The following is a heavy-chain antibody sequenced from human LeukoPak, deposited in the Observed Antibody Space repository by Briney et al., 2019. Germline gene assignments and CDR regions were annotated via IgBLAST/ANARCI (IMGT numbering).Heavy chain of an antibody. CDR3: ARVQGEYSYGYGGLDY. V-gene: IGHV3-21*01. J-gene: IGHJ4*02. Sequence: GGSLRLSCAASGFTFSTYSMNWVRQAPGKGLEWVSSISSTSSYIYYADSVKGRFTISRDNAKNSLYLQMNSLRAEDTAVYYCARVQGEYSYGYGGLDYWGQGTLVTVSS. CDR1: GFTFSTYS. CDR2: ISSTSSYI. D-gene: IGHD5-18*01.